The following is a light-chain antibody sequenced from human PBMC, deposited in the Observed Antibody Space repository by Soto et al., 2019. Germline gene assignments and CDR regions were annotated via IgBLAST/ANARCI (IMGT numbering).Light chain of an antibody. Sequence: QSVLTQSSSASASLGSSVKLTCTLSSGHSSYIIAWHQQQPGKAPRYLMKLEGSGSYNKGSGVPDRFSGSSSGADRYLTISNLQSEDEAAYYCKTWDSNTQVYVFGTGTKLTVL. CDR2: LEGSGSY. J-gene: IGLJ1*01. CDR1: SGHSSYI. CDR3: KTWDSNTQVYV. V-gene: IGLV4-60*03.